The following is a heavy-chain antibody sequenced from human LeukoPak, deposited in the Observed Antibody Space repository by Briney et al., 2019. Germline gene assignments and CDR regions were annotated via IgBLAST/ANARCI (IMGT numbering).Heavy chain of an antibody. CDR2: ITPKSGDT. Sequence: ASVKVSFKASGYTFSDFYIHWVRQAPGQGLEYVVWITPKSGDTYSPQRFQGRVTMTRDASISTTYMELSSLRSDDTAVYFCERLRLAGARAWAYWDQGPLVTVS. CDR3: ERLRLAGARAWAY. D-gene: IGHD3-3*02. CDR1: GYTFSDFY. V-gene: IGHV1-2*02. J-gene: IGHJ4*02.